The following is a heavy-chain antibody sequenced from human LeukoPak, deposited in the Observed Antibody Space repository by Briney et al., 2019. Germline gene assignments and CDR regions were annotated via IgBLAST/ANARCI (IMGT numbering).Heavy chain of an antibody. CDR1: GGSISSGGYY. D-gene: IGHD3-10*01. CDR2: IYYSGST. CDR3: ARDLTMVRGVRMGFDP. V-gene: IGHV4-31*03. Sequence: PSETLSLTCTVSGGSISSGGYYWSWIRQHPGKGPEWIGYIYYSGSTYYNPSLKSRVTISVDTSKNQFSLKLSSVTAADTAVYYCARDLTMVRGVRMGFDPWGQGTLVTVSS. J-gene: IGHJ5*02.